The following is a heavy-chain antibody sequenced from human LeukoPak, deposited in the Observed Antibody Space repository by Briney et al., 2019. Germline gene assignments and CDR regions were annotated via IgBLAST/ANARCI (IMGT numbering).Heavy chain of an antibody. J-gene: IGHJ4*02. V-gene: IGHV1-69-2*01. CDR1: GYTFSDYY. D-gene: IGHD3-10*01. CDR2: VDPENGET. CDR3: ARNGEGYTYGSQDPHINY. Sequence: ASVKISCKVSGYTFSDYYMHWVQQAPGKGLEWMGLVDPENGETIYSQNFQGRVTITADTSTDTVYMELDSLKSEDTALYYCARNGEGYTYGSQDPHINYWGQGSLVTVSS.